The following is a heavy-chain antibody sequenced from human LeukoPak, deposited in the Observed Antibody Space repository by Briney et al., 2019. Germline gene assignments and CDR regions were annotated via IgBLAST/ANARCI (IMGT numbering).Heavy chain of an antibody. CDR2: ISISGSTT. CDR3: AKDFLTGYYSYYGIDV. CDR1: RFTFSNYA. Sequence: GGSLRLSCAACRFTFSNYAMSWVRQAPHTGLEWVSAISISGSTTYYADSVKGRFTISRDNSKNTLYLQMNSLRADDTAVYYCAKDFLTGYYSYYGIDVWGKGTTVSVSS. D-gene: IGHD3-9*01. V-gene: IGHV3-23*01. J-gene: IGHJ6*04.